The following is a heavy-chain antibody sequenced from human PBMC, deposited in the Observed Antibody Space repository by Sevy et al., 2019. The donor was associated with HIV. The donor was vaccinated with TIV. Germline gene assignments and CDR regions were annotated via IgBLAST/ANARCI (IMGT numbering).Heavy chain of an antibody. J-gene: IGHJ5*02. CDR2: IYYSGST. V-gene: IGHV4-31*03. CDR1: GGSISSGGYY. Sequence: SETLSLTCTVSGGSISSGGYYWSWIRQHPGKGLEWIGYIYYSGSTYYNPSLKSRVTISVDTSKNQFSLKLSSVTAADTAVYYCASGEMATIGGWFDPWGQGTLVTVSS. D-gene: IGHD3-10*01. CDR3: ASGEMATIGGWFDP.